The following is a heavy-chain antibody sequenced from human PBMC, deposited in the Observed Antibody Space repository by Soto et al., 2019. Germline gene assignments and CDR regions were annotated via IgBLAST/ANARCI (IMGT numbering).Heavy chain of an antibody. CDR1: GGSISSGGYY. CDR2: IYYSGST. CDR3: ARGYNDFWSGYFTWFDP. D-gene: IGHD3-3*01. J-gene: IGHJ5*02. Sequence: PSETLSLTCTVSGGSISSGGYYWSWIRQHPGKGLEWIGYIYYSGSTYYNPSLKSRVTISVDTSKNQFSLKLSSVTAADTAVYYCARGYNDFWSGYFTWFDPWGQGTLVTVSS. V-gene: IGHV4-31*03.